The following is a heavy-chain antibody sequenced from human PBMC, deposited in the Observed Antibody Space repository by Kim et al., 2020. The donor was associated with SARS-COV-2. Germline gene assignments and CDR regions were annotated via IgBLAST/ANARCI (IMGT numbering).Heavy chain of an antibody. Sequence: GGSLRLSCAASGFTFDDYGMSWVRQAPGKGLEWVSGINWNGGSTGYADSVKGRFTISRDNAKNSLYLQMNSLRAEDTALYHCARDGELRSGSYYDYYYYGMDVWGQGTTVTVSS. D-gene: IGHD1-26*01. CDR1: GFTFDDYG. V-gene: IGHV3-20*01. CDR3: ARDGELRSGSYYDYYYYGMDV. J-gene: IGHJ6*02. CDR2: INWNGGST.